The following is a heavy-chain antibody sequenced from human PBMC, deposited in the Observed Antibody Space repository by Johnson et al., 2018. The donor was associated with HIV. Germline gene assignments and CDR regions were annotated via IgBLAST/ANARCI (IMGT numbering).Heavy chain of an antibody. CDR3: ARVRRSGTYYVDAFDI. CDR1: GFTVSSNY. J-gene: IGHJ3*02. CDR2: IWYDGSKK. V-gene: IGHV3-33*08. D-gene: IGHD1-26*01. Sequence: QMQLVESGGGLVQPGGSLRLSCAASGFTVSSNYMSWVRQAPGTGLEWVSVIWYDGSKKYYADSVKGRFTISRDNSKNTLYLQMNSLRAEDTAVYYCARVRRSGTYYVDAFDIWGQGTMVTVSS.